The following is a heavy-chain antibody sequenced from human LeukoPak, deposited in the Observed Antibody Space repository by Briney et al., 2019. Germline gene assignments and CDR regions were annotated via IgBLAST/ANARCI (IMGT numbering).Heavy chain of an antibody. CDR2: ITSGGSNI. V-gene: IGHV3-48*01. CDR3: ARLRIYDDMEY. D-gene: IGHD2/OR15-2a*01. Sequence: GGSLRLSCTASGFSFSASAMHWVRQAPGKGLEWLSFITSGGSNIDYADSVRGRFTISTDNVNNTLFLPMNSLSVEDTAVYYCARLRIYDDMEYCGQGTLVTVSS. J-gene: IGHJ4*02. CDR1: GFSFSASA.